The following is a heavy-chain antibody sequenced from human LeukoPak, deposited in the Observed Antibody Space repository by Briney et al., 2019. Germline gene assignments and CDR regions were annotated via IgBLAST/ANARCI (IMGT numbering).Heavy chain of an antibody. CDR3: ARDTMIQLWLPTYYYYGMDV. V-gene: IGHV1-18*04. CDR1: GYTFTSYY. J-gene: IGHJ6*02. Sequence: ASVKVSCKASGYTFTSYYMHWVRQAPGQGLEWMGWISAYNGNTNYAQKLQGRVTMTTDTSTSTAYMELRSLRSGDTAVYYCARDTMIQLWLPTYYYYGMDVWGQGTTVTVSS. D-gene: IGHD5-18*01. CDR2: ISAYNGNT.